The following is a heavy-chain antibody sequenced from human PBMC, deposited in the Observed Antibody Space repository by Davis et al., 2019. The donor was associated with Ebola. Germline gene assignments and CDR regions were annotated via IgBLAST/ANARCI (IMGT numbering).Heavy chain of an antibody. D-gene: IGHD3-9*01. V-gene: IGHV4-39*07. Sequence: MPSDTLSLTCTVSGGSISSSGYYWGWIRQPPGKGLEWIGSISYSGSAYYNPSLKSRVTISVDTSKNQFSLKLTSVTAADTAVYYCASQRSILTCIDYGGLGTLVTVSS. CDR3: ASQRSILTCIDY. J-gene: IGHJ4*02. CDR1: GGSISSSGYY. CDR2: ISYSGSA.